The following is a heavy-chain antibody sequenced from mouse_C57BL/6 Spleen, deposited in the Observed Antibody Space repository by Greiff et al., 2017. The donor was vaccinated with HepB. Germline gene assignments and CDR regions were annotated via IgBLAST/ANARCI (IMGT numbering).Heavy chain of an antibody. CDR2: IWSGGST. CDR3: ARYYKPDWYFDV. J-gene: IGHJ1*03. V-gene: IGHV2-2*01. D-gene: IGHD1-1*01. Sequence: VMLVESGPGLVQPSQSLSITCTVSGFSLTSYGVHWVRQSPGKGLEWLGVIWSGGSTDYNAAFISRLSISKDNSKSQVFFKMNSLQADDTAIYYCARYYKPDWYFDVWGTGTTVTVSS. CDR1: GFSLTSYG.